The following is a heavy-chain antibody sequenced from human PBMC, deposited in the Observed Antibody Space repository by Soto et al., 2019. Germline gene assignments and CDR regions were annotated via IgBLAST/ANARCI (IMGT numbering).Heavy chain of an antibody. CDR1: GFTLRRYW. Sequence: EVQLVESGGGLVQPGGSLRLSCAASGFTLRRYWMSWVRQAPGKGLEWVANIKHDGSEKYYADSVKGRFTISRDNAKNSLYLQMNTLRAEDTTVYYCVRHDELFFDSWGQGPLVTVSS. D-gene: IGHD1-7*01. CDR3: VRHDELFFDS. J-gene: IGHJ4*02. V-gene: IGHV3-7*01. CDR2: IKHDGSEK.